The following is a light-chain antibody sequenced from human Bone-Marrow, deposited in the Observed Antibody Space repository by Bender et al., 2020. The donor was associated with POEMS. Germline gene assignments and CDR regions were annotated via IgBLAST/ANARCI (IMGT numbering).Light chain of an antibody. CDR3: QAWDTYSVM. CDR1: DLGDKY. Sequence: SYEVTQPPSVSVSPGQTASITCSGDDLGDKYVAWYQQKPGQSPVLVIYQDTKRPSGIPERFSGSNSGNTATLTISGTQAMDEADYYSQAWDTYSVMFGGGTKLTVL. J-gene: IGLJ3*02. CDR2: QDT. V-gene: IGLV3-1*01.